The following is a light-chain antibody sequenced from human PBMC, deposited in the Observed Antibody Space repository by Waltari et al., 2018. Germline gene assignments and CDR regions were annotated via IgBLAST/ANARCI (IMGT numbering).Light chain of an antibody. V-gene: IGLV2-23*02. CDR3: CSYAGRGTYV. CDR1: PSDVGNYAL. Sequence: QSALTQPASVSGHPGQSITISCTGTPSDVGNYALAPWYQQQPGKAPKLLICEVIKRPSGVSSRFSGSKSGSTASLTISGLQPEDEADYYCCSYAGRGTYVFGSGTKVTVL. J-gene: IGLJ1*01. CDR2: EVI.